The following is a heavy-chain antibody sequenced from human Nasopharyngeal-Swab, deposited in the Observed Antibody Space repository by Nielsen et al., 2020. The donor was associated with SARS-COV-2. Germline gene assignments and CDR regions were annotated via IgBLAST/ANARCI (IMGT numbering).Heavy chain of an antibody. V-gene: IGHV3-73*01. D-gene: IGHD6-13*01. CDR1: GFTFSGSA. CDR2: IRSKANSYAT. J-gene: IGHJ4*02. Sequence: GESLKISCAASGFTFSGSAMHWVRQASGKGLEWVGRIRSKANSYATAYAASVKGRFTISRDDSKNTAYLQMNSLRAEDTAVYYCARDPKQQLVLYYFDYWGQGTLVTVSS. CDR3: ARDPKQQLVLYYFDY.